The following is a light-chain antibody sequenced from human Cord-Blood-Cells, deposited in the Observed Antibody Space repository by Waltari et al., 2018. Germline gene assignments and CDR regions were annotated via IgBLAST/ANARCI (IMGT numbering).Light chain of an antibody. J-gene: IGKJ3*01. CDR1: QGISSW. Sequence: DIQMTQSPSSVFSLVGDKGTITCRASQGISSWLAWYQQKPGKAPKLLIYAASSLQSGVPSRFSGSGSGTDFTLTISSLQPEDFATYYCQHDNRYPFTFGPGTKVDIK. CDR3: QHDNRYPFT. V-gene: IGKV1-12*01. CDR2: AAS.